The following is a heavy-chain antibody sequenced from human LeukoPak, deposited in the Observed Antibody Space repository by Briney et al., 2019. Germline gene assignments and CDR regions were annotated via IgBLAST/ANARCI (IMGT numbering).Heavy chain of an antibody. CDR2: IKQDGSEE. Sequence: GGSLRLSCAASGFPFSSYWMSWVRQAPGKGLEWVANIKQDGSEEYYVDSVKGRFTISRDNSKNTLYLQMNSLRAEDTAVYYCARVQITMVRGSYYYYGMDVWGQGTTVTVSS. D-gene: IGHD3-10*01. J-gene: IGHJ6*02. V-gene: IGHV3-7*03. CDR1: GFPFSSYW. CDR3: ARVQITMVRGSYYYYGMDV.